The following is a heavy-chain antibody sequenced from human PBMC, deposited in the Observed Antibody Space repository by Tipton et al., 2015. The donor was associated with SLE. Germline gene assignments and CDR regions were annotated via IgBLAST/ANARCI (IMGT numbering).Heavy chain of an antibody. D-gene: IGHD6-13*01. CDR2: IYYSGST. CDR1: GGSISSSSYY. Sequence: TLSLTCTVSGGSISSSSYYWGWIRPPPGKGLEWIGSIYYSGSTYYNPSLKSRVTISVDTSKNQFSLKLSSVTAADTAVYYCARRVRAAAPFDYWGQGTLVTVSS. CDR3: ARRVRAAAPFDY. J-gene: IGHJ4*02. V-gene: IGHV4-39*07.